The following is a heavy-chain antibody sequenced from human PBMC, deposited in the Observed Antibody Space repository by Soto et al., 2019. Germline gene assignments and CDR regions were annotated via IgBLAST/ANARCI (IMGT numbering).Heavy chain of an antibody. Sequence: GGSLRLSCAASGFTFSSYSMNWVRQAPGKGLEWVSYISSSSSTIYYADSVKGRFTISRDNAKNSLYLQMNSLRDEDTAGYYCALIAAAHGRRRDYYYGMDVWGQGTTVTVSS. D-gene: IGHD6-13*01. V-gene: IGHV3-48*02. J-gene: IGHJ6*02. CDR3: ALIAAAHGRRRDYYYGMDV. CDR2: ISSSSSTI. CDR1: GFTFSSYS.